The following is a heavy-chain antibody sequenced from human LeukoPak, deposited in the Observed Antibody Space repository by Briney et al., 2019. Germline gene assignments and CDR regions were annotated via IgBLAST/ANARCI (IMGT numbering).Heavy chain of an antibody. Sequence: GGSLRLSCAASTFSFSEYPMGWVRQAPGKGLEWVSGISAGGDGTYYADPVKGRFTISRDNSKNTLFLQMNSLRAEDTAKYYCAKSLLTTATGTGRASDIWGQGTMVTVSS. CDR2: ISAGGDGT. CDR3: AKSLLTTATGTGRASDI. CDR1: TFSFSEYP. J-gene: IGHJ3*02. V-gene: IGHV3-23*01. D-gene: IGHD1-1*01.